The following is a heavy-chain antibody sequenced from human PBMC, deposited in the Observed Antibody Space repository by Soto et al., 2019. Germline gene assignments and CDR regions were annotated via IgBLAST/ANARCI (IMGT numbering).Heavy chain of an antibody. CDR1: GGSISSVGYY. J-gene: IGHJ5*02. CDR2: IYYSGST. V-gene: IGHV4-61*08. CDR3: ARSYYDFWSGYYTGGNWFDP. Sequence: SETLSLTCTVSGGSISSVGYYWSWIRQHPGKGLEWIGYIYYSGSTNYNPSLKSRVTISVDTSKNQFSLKLSSVTAADTAVYYCARSYYDFWSGYYTGGNWFDPWGQGTLVTVSS. D-gene: IGHD3-3*01.